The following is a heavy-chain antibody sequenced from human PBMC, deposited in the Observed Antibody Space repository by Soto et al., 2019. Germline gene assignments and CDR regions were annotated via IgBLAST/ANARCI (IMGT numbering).Heavy chain of an antibody. CDR2: IIPILGTP. CDR1: GGPFSTHA. CDR3: ARAAFRSGYYGYYYGMDV. Sequence: QVQLVQSGAEVKKPGSSVKVSCKASGGPFSTHAISWVRQAPGQGLEWLGGIIPILGTPNYAQKFQGRVTITADESTSTAYMELSSPTSEDTAVYYCARAAFRSGYYGYYYGMDVWGQGTAVTVS. D-gene: IGHD3-3*01. J-gene: IGHJ6*02. V-gene: IGHV1-69*01.